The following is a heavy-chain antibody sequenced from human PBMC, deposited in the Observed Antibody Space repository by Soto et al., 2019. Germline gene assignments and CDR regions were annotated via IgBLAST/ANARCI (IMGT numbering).Heavy chain of an antibody. D-gene: IGHD3-22*01. CDR3: ARVRYYDSEYFDY. V-gene: IGHV3-33*01. CDR2: IWYDGSNK. J-gene: IGHJ4*02. Sequence: QVQLVESGGGVVQPGRSLRLSCAASGFTFSSYGMHWVRQAPGKGLEWVAVIWYDGSNKYYADSVKGRFTISRDNSKNTLYLQMNSLRAVDTAVYYCARVRYYDSEYFDYWGQGTLVTVSS. CDR1: GFTFSSYG.